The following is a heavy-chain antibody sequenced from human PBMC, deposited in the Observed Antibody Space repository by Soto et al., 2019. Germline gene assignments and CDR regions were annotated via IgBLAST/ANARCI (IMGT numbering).Heavy chain of an antibody. V-gene: IGHV2-26*01. CDR1: GFSLSNARMG. Sequence: SGPTLVNPIETLTLTCTVSGFSLSNARMGVSWIRQPPGKALEWLAHIFSNDEKSYSTSLKSRLTISKDTSKSQVVLTMTNMDPVDTATYYCARITVVTLRYYFDYWGQGTLVTVSS. CDR2: IFSNDEK. J-gene: IGHJ4*02. D-gene: IGHD2-15*01. CDR3: ARITVVTLRYYFDY.